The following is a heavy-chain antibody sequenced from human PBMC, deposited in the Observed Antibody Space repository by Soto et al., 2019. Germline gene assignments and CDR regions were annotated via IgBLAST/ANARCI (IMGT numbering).Heavy chain of an antibody. D-gene: IGHD6-19*01. J-gene: IGHJ6*02. CDR2: ISYDGSNK. Sequence: PGGSLRLSCAASGFTFSSYGMHWVRQAPGKGLEWVAVISYDGSNKYYADSVKGRFTISRDNSKNTLYLQMNSLRAEDTAVYYCAKGERDSSGWYQLYYYYYGMDVWGQGTTVTVSS. CDR1: GFTFSSYG. V-gene: IGHV3-30*18. CDR3: AKGERDSSGWYQLYYYYYGMDV.